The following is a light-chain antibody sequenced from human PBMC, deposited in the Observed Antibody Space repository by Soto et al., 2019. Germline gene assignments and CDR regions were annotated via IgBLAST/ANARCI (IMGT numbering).Light chain of an antibody. CDR1: SSDVGGYNY. CDR2: EVN. CDR3: CLYIGATTYV. Sequence: QSVLAQPPSASGSPGQSVAISCTGTSSDVGGYNYVSWYQQHPGKAPKLMIYEVNKRPSGVPDRFSGSKSGNTASLTVSGLQAEDEADYYCCLYIGATTYVFGTGTKVTVL. V-gene: IGLV2-8*01. J-gene: IGLJ1*01.